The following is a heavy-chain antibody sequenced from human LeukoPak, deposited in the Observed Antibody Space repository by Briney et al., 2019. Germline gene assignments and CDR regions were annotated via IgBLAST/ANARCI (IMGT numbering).Heavy chain of an antibody. CDR2: IYSGGST. J-gene: IGHJ4*02. CDR1: GFTVSSNY. Sequence: PGGSLRLSCAASGFTVSSNYMSWVRQAPGKGLEWVSVIYSGGSTYYADSVKGRFTISRDNSKNTLFLQMNSLRAEDTALYYCARDRYYFDSSGYWYWGQGTLVTVSS. D-gene: IGHD3-22*01. V-gene: IGHV3-53*01. CDR3: ARDRYYFDSSGYWY.